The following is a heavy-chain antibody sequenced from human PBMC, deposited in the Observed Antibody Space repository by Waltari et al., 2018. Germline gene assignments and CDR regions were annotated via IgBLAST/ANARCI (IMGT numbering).Heavy chain of an antibody. Sequence: EVLLVESGGGLVQPGGCLRLSCAAPGFTFSGCWMTWVRQAPGKGLEWVANIKQDGSERYYMDSVRGRFTISRDNAKNSLSLQMNSLRAEDTAVYYCATWRSLIAPFMGGVFEIWGHGTMVTVSS. CDR1: GFTFSGCW. CDR3: ATWRSLIAPFMGGVFEI. D-gene: IGHD3-16*01. CDR2: IKQDGSER. V-gene: IGHV3-7*01. J-gene: IGHJ3*02.